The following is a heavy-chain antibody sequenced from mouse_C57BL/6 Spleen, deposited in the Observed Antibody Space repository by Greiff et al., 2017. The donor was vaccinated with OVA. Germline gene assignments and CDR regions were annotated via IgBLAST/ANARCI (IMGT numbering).Heavy chain of an antibody. V-gene: IGHV1-55*01. CDR2: IYPGSGST. J-gene: IGHJ4*01. CDR1: GYTFTSYW. D-gene: IGHD2-1*01. CDR3: ARDYYGNQYYYAMDY. Sequence: QVQLQQPGAELVKPGASVKMSCKASGYTFTSYWITWVKQRPGQGLEWIGDIYPGSGSTNYNEKFKSKATLTVDTSSSTAYMQLSSLTSEDSAVYYCARDYYGNQYYYAMDYWGQGTSVTVSS.